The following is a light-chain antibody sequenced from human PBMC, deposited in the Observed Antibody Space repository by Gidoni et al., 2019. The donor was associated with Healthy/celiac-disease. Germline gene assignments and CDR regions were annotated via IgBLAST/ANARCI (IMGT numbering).Light chain of an antibody. Sequence: DIQMTQSPSTLSASVGDRFTITCRASQSISSWLAWYQQKPWKAPKLLIYDASSLESGVPLRFRGSGSGTEFTLTISSLQPDDFATYYCQQYNSYWTFGQGTKVEIK. CDR1: QSISSW. CDR3: QQYNSYWT. CDR2: DAS. J-gene: IGKJ1*01. V-gene: IGKV1-5*01.